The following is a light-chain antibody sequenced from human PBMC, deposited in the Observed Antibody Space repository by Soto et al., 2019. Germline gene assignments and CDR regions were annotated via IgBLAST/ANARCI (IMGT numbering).Light chain of an antibody. CDR1: QQFTSY. V-gene: IGKV1-39*01. J-gene: IGKJ1*01. CDR3: QQSDGTTHT. CDR2: DGS. Sequence: IEVTQSPPSLFASIGDRVTIKCRASQQFTSYVNWYQQKDGKAPKLLISDGSTLQSGVPSRFSGSGSGTDFTLTIGGLQPEDFENYSCQQSDGTTHTFGNGTKV.